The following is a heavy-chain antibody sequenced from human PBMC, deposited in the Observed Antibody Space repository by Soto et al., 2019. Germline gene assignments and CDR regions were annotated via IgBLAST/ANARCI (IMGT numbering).Heavy chain of an antibody. CDR2: IAYDGSNK. CDR1: GFTFSTYG. D-gene: IGHD3-22*01. J-gene: IGHJ4*02. V-gene: IGHV3-30*18. Sequence: QVQLVESGGGVVQPGRSLRLSCAAPGFTFSTYGMHWVRQAAGKGLEWVAVIAYDGSNKYYADSVKGRFTISRDNSKNTLYLQMHSLRPEDTAVYYCAKDNPPSLDYYYDSSGYYDYWGRGTLVTVSS. CDR3: AKDNPPSLDYYYDSSGYYDY.